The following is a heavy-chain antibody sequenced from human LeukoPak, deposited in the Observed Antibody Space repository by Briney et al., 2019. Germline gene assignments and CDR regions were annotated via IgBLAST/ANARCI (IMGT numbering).Heavy chain of an antibody. J-gene: IGHJ6*02. CDR2: IYYSGST. Sequence: SETLSLTCTVSGGSISSYYWSWIRQPPGKGLEWIGYIYYSGSTNYNPSLKDRVTISVDTSKNQFSLKLSSVTAADTAVYYCARVVKQWLSRWTGRTGVVGMDVWGQGTTVTVSS. CDR3: ARVVKQWLSRWTGRTGVVGMDV. D-gene: IGHD6-19*01. CDR1: GGSISSYY. V-gene: IGHV4-59*01.